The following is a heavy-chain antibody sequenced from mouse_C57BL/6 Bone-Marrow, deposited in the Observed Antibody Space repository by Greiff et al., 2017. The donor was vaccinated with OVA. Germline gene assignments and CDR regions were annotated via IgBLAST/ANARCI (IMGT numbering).Heavy chain of an antibody. D-gene: IGHD2-4*01. Sequence: VQLKQSGAELVKPGASVKLSCTASGFHIKDSYMHWVKQRPEQGLEWIGRIDPEDGETKYAPKFQGKATITADTSSNTAYLQLSRLTSEDTDIYYCAPDDSYFDYWGQGTTLTVSS. V-gene: IGHV14-2*01. CDR1: GFHIKDSY. CDR2: IDPEDGET. J-gene: IGHJ2*01. CDR3: APDDSYFDY.